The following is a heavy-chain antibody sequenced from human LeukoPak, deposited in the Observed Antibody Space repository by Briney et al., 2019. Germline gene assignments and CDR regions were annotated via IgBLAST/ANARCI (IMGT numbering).Heavy chain of an antibody. CDR1: GLTFRNAW. D-gene: IGHD6-6*01. V-gene: IGHV3-15*01. CDR2: IKNKADGGTT. CDR3: AKGAPSSSSIFDF. J-gene: IGHJ4*02. Sequence: GGSLRLSCAATGLTFRNAWVSWVRQAPGKGLEWVGRIKNKADGGTTDYAAPVKGRFTISRDDSKNTVYLQMNSLRTEDTAVYYCAKGAPSSSSIFDFWGPGTLVTVSS.